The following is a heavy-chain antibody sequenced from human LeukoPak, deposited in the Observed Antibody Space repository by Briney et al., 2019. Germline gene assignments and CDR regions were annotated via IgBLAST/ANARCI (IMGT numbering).Heavy chain of an antibody. CDR1: GYSFTNYY. V-gene: IGHV1-46*01. CDR3: ARGGYIYGSFDN. CDR2: INPSGGSSGGST. J-gene: IGHJ4*02. D-gene: IGHD5-18*01. Sequence: GASVKVSCKASGYSFTNYYLHWVPRAPGQGLEDMGIINPSGGSSGGSTTYAQKYQGRVTMTKDTSTSTVYMELSNLRSEDTAVYYCARGGYIYGSFDNWGQGTLVTVSS.